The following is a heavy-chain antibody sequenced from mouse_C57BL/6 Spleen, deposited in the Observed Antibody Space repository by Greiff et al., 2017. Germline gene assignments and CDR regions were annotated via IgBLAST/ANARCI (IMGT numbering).Heavy chain of an antibody. V-gene: IGHV1-72*01. D-gene: IGHD2-3*01. J-gene: IGHJ2*01. CDR3: SREGDGYSGFDY. CDR1: GYTFTSYW. Sequence: QVQLQQPGAELVKPGASVKLSCKASGYTFTSYWMHWVKQRPGRGLEWIGRIGPNSGGTKYNEKLKGKATLTVDKPSSTAYMQLSSLTSEDSAVYYCSREGDGYSGFDYWGQGTTLTVSS. CDR2: IGPNSGGT.